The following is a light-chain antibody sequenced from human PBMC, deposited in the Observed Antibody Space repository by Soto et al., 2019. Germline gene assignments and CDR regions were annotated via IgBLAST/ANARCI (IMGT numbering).Light chain of an antibody. V-gene: IGKV1-6*01. CDR3: LQDYNYPFT. J-gene: IGKJ2*01. CDR1: QDIRKD. Sequence: IQMTQSPSSLAASVGDRGTITCRASQDIRKDLAWYQQKPGKXXQXXIYGASTLQTGVASRFSGSGSATDGTLTIRSLQPEDSAAYDGLQDYNYPFTFGQGTKVDI. CDR2: GAS.